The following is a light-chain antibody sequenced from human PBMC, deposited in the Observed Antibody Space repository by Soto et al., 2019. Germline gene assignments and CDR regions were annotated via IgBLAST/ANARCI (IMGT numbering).Light chain of an antibody. J-gene: IGLJ2*01. CDR3: AAWDDSLNCVV. V-gene: IGLV1-44*01. Sequence: QSVLPQPPSASGTPGQRVTISCSGSSSNIGSNVVNWYQQLPGTAPKLLIYSHNQRPSGVPDRFSGSKSGTSASLAISGLQSEDEADYYCAAWDDSLNCVVFGGGTKLTVL. CDR1: SSNIGSNV. CDR2: SHN.